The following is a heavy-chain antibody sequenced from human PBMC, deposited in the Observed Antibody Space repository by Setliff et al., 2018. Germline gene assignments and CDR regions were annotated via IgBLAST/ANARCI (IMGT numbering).Heavy chain of an antibody. V-gene: IGHV1-18*01. CDR2: ISTYNGDT. Sequence: GASVKVSCKASGYTFTSYGISWVRQAPGQGLEWMGWISTYNGDTDCAQKLQDRLTMTTDTSTSTVYMELRSLRSDDTAVYYCARDVFPYHYEGAFDIWGQGTMVTVSS. D-gene: IGHD3-22*01. CDR1: GYTFTSYG. J-gene: IGHJ3*02. CDR3: ARDVFPYHYEGAFDI.